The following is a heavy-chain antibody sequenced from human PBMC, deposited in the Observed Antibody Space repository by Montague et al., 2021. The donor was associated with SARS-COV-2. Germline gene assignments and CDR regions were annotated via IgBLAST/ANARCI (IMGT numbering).Heavy chain of an antibody. CDR2: IWYDGSNK. CDR3: ARDDYDILTGYYSNDY. Sequence: SLRLSCSASGFTFSSYGMQWVRQAPGKGLEWVAVIWYDGSNKYYXDSVKGRFTISRDNSKNTLYLQMNSLRAEDTAVYYCARDDYDILTGYYSNDYWGQGTLVTVSS. V-gene: IGHV3-33*08. CDR1: GFTFSSYG. D-gene: IGHD3-9*01. J-gene: IGHJ4*02.